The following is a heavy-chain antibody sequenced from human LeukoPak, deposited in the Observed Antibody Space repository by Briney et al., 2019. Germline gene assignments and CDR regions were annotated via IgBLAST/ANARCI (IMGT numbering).Heavy chain of an antibody. D-gene: IGHD3-9*01. CDR2: IYYSGST. Sequence: SETLSLTCTVSGGSINSSSYYWGWIRQPPGKGLEWIGSIYYSGSTYYNPSLKSRVTISVDTSKNQFSLKLSSVTAADTAVYYCARESGGAPYDILTGYYYYGMDVWGQGTTVTVSS. CDR3: ARESGGAPYDILTGYYYYGMDV. V-gene: IGHV4-39*07. J-gene: IGHJ6*02. CDR1: GGSINSSSYY.